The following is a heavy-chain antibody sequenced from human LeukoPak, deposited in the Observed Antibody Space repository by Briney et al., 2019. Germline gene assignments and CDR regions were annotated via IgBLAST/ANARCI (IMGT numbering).Heavy chain of an antibody. D-gene: IGHD1-26*01. CDR1: GYTLTELS. V-gene: IGHV1-24*01. CDR2: FDPEDGET. Sequence: ASVKVSCKVSGYTLTELSMHWVRQAPGKGLEWMGGFDPEDGETIYAQKFQGRVTMTEDTSTDTAYMELSSLRSEDAAVYYCATDHVVGATGEFDYWGQGTLVTVSS. J-gene: IGHJ4*02. CDR3: ATDHVVGATGEFDY.